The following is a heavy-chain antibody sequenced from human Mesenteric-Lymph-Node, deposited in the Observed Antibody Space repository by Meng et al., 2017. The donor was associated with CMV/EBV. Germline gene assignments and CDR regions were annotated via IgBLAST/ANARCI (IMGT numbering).Heavy chain of an antibody. CDR3: AREGTNSYYFDY. V-gene: IGHV4-30-4*01. D-gene: IGHD1-14*01. Sequence: VSGDSISSGDSYWSWIRQPPGKGLEWIGYIYESGSTSYNPSLESRVTISADTSKNQFSLKVMSVTAADTAVYYCAREGTNSYYFDYWGQGTLVTVSS. J-gene: IGHJ4*02. CDR1: GDSISSGDSY. CDR2: IYESGST.